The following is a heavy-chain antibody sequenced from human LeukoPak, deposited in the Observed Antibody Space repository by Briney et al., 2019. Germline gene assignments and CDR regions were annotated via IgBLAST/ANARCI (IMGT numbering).Heavy chain of an antibody. CDR3: VRGTRTVLPDYYFDY. V-gene: IGHV3-30*02. J-gene: IGHJ4*02. D-gene: IGHD2-8*02. CDR2: IRYDGTNK. CDR1: GFSFSDYG. Sequence: GGSLRLSCAASGFSFSDYGMYWVRQAPGKGLEWVAFIRYDGTNKYYGDSVKGRFTISRDNSKITLYLQMNSLRAEDTTVYYCVRGTRTVLPDYYFDYWGQGTLVTVSS.